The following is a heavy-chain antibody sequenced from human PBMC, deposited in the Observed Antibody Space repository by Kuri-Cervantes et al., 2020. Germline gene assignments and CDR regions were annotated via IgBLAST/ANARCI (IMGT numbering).Heavy chain of an antibody. D-gene: IGHD3-9*01. CDR1: GGSISSSNW. J-gene: IGHJ2*01. Sequence: SETLSLTCAVSGGSISSSNWWSWVRQLPGKGLEWIGKIYHSGSTNYNTSLKSRVTISVDNSKNQFSLKLSSVTAADTAVYYCASDYEILTGYQNWYSDLWGRGTLVTVSS. CDR2: IYHSGST. CDR3: ASDYEILTGYQNWYSDL. V-gene: IGHV4-4*02.